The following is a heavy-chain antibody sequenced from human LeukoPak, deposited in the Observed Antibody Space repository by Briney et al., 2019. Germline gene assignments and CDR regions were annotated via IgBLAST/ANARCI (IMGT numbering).Heavy chain of an antibody. Sequence: GGSLRLSCAASGFTFSSYAMSWVRQAPGKGLEWVSAISGSGGSTYYADSVKGRFTISRDNSKNTLYLQMNSLRAEDTAVYYCAKDRTLSPPYYDFWSGYYKDYYFDYWGQGTLVTVSS. D-gene: IGHD3-3*01. J-gene: IGHJ4*02. CDR2: ISGSGGST. V-gene: IGHV3-23*01. CDR3: AKDRTLSPPYYDFWSGYYKDYYFDY. CDR1: GFTFSSYA.